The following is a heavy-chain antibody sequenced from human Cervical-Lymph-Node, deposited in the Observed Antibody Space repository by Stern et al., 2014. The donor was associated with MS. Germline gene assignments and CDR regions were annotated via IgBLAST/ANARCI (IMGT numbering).Heavy chain of an antibody. J-gene: IGHJ4*02. D-gene: IGHD3-22*01. V-gene: IGHV3-33*01. CDR2: IWYEGINK. Sequence: VKLVESGGGVVQPGRTLRLSCAASGFTFSGYGMHWVRQALGKGLEWVAVIWYEGINKYYADSVKGRFSISRYNSKNTLYRQMNSLRAEDTAVYYCARDWGYYDSSGYYYDLDYWGQGTLVTVSS. CDR1: GFTFSGYG. CDR3: ARDWGYYDSSGYYYDLDY.